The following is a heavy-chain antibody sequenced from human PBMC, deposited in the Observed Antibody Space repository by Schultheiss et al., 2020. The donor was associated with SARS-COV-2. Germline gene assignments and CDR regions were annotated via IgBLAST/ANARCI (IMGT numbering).Heavy chain of an antibody. V-gene: IGHV3-33*08. CDR3: IGSSAGFDY. CDR1: GFTFSSYG. CDR2: IWYDGSNK. J-gene: IGHJ4*02. Sequence: GGSLRLSCAASGFTFSSYGMHWVRQAPGKGLEWVAVIWYDGSNKYYADSVKGRFTISRDNSKNTLHLQMNSLRAEDTAVYYCIGSSAGFDYWGQGTLVTVSS. D-gene: IGHD3-10*01.